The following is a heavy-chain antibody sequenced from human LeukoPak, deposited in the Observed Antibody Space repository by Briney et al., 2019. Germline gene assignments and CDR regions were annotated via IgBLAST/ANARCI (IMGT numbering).Heavy chain of an antibody. V-gene: IGHV3-23*01. D-gene: IGHD1-26*01. CDR3: AKDRAYSGSPRAFDI. CDR2: ISASGSST. J-gene: IGHJ3*02. CDR1: GFTFSSYA. Sequence: GGSLRLSCAASGFTFSSYAMSWVRQAPGKGLEWVSGISASGSSTYYADSVKGRFTISRDNSKDTLYLQMSSLRAEDTAEYYCAKDRAYSGSPRAFDIWGQGTVVTVSS.